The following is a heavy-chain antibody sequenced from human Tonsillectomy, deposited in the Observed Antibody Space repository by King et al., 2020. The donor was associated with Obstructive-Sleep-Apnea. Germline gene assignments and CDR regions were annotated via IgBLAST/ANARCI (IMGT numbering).Heavy chain of an antibody. Sequence: VQLVESGGGVVQPGRSLRLSSADSGFTFSSYGMHWVREAPGKGLEWVAVISYDGSNKDYADSGQGRITISRDNSKNTLYLQMNSLRAEDTAVYYCAKVAEGSGSYWADYWGQGTLVTVSS. V-gene: IGHV3-30*18. CDR3: AKVAEGSGSYWADY. D-gene: IGHD3-10*01. J-gene: IGHJ4*02. CDR1: GFTFSSYG. CDR2: ISYDGSNK.